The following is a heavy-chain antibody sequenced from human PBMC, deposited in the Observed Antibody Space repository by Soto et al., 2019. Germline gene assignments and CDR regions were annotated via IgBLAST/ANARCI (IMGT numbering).Heavy chain of an antibody. CDR2: IFYSGST. D-gene: IGHD1-26*01. Sequence: QVQLQESGPGLVKPSQTLSLTCTVSGGSISSTGYFWTWIRQHPGKGLEWIGYIFYSGSTFHNPSLKSRVTISVDTSKNQFSLELSSVTVADTAVYYCAREAGSGDYFDYWGQGTLVTVSS. V-gene: IGHV4-31*03. CDR3: AREAGSGDYFDY. J-gene: IGHJ4*02. CDR1: GGSISSTGYF.